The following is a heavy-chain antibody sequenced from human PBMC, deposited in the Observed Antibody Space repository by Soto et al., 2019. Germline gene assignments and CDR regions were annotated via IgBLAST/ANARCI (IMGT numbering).Heavy chain of an antibody. CDR3: KLEMATQWDYFDY. V-gene: IGHV1-2*02. D-gene: IGHD5-12*01. Sequence: ASVKVSCKACGYTFTGYYMHCVRQAPGQGLEWMGWINPNSGGTNYAQKFQGRVTMTRDTSTSTVYMELSSLRSEDTAVYYCKLEMATQWDYFDYWGQGTLVTVSS. J-gene: IGHJ4*02. CDR1: GYTFTGYY. CDR2: INPNSGGT.